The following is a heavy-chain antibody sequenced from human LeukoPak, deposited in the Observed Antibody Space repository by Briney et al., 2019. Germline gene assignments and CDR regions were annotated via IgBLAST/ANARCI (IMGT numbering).Heavy chain of an antibody. J-gene: IGHJ4*02. CDR3: ARDGSYDSSGYFDY. CDR1: GFTFSSYW. Sequence: GGSLRLSCAASGFTFSSYWMSWVRQAPGKGLEWVANIKQDGSEKYYVDSVKGRFTISRDNAKNSLYLQMNSLRAEDTAVYYCARDGSYDSSGYFDYWGQGTLVTVSS. D-gene: IGHD3-22*01. V-gene: IGHV3-7*01. CDR2: IKQDGSEK.